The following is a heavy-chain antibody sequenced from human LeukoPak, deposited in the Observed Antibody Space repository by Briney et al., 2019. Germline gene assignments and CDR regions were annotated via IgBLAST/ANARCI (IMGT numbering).Heavy chain of an antibody. Sequence: GGSLRLSCAASGFTFSSYAMSWVRQAPGKGLGWVSAISGSGGSTYYADSVKGRFTISRDNSKNTLYLQMNSLRAEDTAVYYCAKSGEYYDILTGYYPIYYFDYWGQGTLVTVSS. CDR3: AKSGEYYDILTGYYPIYYFDY. J-gene: IGHJ4*02. V-gene: IGHV3-23*01. CDR1: GFTFSSYA. D-gene: IGHD3-9*01. CDR2: ISGSGGST.